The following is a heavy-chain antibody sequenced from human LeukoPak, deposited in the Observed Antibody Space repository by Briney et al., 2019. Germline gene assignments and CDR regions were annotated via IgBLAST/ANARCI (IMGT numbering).Heavy chain of an antibody. D-gene: IGHD3-16*01. J-gene: IGHJ4*02. Sequence: SETLSLTCTVSGGSISSSSYYWGWIRQPPGKGLEWIGSISHSGSTSYYPSLKSRVTISVDTSKNQFSLNLTSVTAADTAMYYCARGLQVWSRDPFDYWGQGTLVTVSS. CDR2: ISHSGST. CDR1: GGSISSSSYY. V-gene: IGHV4-39*07. CDR3: ARGLQVWSRDPFDY.